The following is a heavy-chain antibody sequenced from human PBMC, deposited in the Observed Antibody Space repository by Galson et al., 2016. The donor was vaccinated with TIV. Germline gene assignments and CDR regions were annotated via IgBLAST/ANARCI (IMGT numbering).Heavy chain of an antibody. V-gene: IGHV1-18*01. D-gene: IGHD3-10*01. Sequence: SVKVSCKASDYTFTSYGISWVQQAPGQGLEWMGWISAYTGNTNYAQKFQGRVTLTTDTSTSTAYMDLRSLRYDDTAVYYCARSLVQGVVSYYSGMDVWGQGTTVTVSS. CDR1: DYTFTSYG. CDR3: ARSLVQGVVSYYSGMDV. J-gene: IGHJ6*02. CDR2: ISAYTGNT.